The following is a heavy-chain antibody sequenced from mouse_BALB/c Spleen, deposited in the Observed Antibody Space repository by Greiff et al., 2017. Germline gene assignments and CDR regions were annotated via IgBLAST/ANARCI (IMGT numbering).Heavy chain of an antibody. Sequence: EVQLQESGPGLVKPSQSLSLTCPVTGYSITSDYAWNWIRQFPGNKLEWMGYISYSGSTSYNPSLKSRISITRDTSKNQFFLQLNSVTTEDTATYYCARSHYGPVDAKDNWGQGTSVTV. CDR1: GYSITSDYA. J-gene: IGHJ4*01. CDR3: ARSHYGPVDAKDN. D-gene: IGHD1-1*02. V-gene: IGHV3-2*02. CDR2: ISYSGST.